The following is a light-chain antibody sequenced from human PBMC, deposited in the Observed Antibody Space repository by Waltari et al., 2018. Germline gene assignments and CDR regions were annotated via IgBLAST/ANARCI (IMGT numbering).Light chain of an antibody. Sequence: ETVLTQSPATLSLSPGERATLLCRPSQNVNIYLAWYQQKPGQAPRPLIYDASNRATGIPARFSGSGSGTDFTLTISSLEPEDFAVYYCQQRKNWPPLTFGQGTRLDIK. CDR3: QQRKNWPPLT. CDR1: QNVNIY. V-gene: IGKV3-11*01. J-gene: IGKJ5*01. CDR2: DAS.